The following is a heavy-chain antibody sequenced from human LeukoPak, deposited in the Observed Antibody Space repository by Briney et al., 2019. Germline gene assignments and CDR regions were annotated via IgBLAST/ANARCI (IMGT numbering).Heavy chain of an antibody. CDR3: ARDRSPDFWSGDYRDAFDI. V-gene: IGHV1-18*01. D-gene: IGHD3-3*01. J-gene: IGHJ3*02. CDR1: GYTFSSYG. Sequence: GAPVKVPCKASGYTFSSYGISWVRQAPGQGLEWMGWISGYNGNTNSAQKLQGRVSMTTDTSTSTAYVELRSLRSDDTAVYYCARDRSPDFWSGDYRDAFDIWGQGTMVTVSS. CDR2: ISGYNGNT.